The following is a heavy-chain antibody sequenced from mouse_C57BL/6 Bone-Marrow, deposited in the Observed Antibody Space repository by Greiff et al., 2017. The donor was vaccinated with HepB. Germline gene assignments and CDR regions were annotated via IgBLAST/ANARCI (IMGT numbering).Heavy chain of an antibody. Sequence: EVQVVESGGDLVKPGGSLKLSCAASGFTFSSYGMSWVRQTPDKRLEWVATISSGGSYTYYPDRVKGRFTISRDNAKKTLYLQMSRRKSEDTAMYYCARPDTGTGFAYWGQGTLVTVSA. CDR2: ISSGGSYT. J-gene: IGHJ3*01. CDR1: GFTFSSYG. CDR3: ARPDTGTGFAY. V-gene: IGHV5-6*01. D-gene: IGHD4-1*01.